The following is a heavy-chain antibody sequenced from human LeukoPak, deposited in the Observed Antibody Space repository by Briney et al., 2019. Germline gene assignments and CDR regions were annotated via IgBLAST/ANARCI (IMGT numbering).Heavy chain of an antibody. J-gene: IGHJ4*02. D-gene: IGHD2-2*01. Sequence: ASVKVSCKASGYTFTGYYMHWVRQAPGQGLEWMGWINPNSGGTTYPQKFQGRVTMTRDTSTSTVYVELSSLRSEDTAVYYCARRSHQLQSDYWGQGTLVTVSS. V-gene: IGHV1-2*02. CDR3: ARRSHQLQSDY. CDR1: GYTFTGYY. CDR2: INPNSGGT.